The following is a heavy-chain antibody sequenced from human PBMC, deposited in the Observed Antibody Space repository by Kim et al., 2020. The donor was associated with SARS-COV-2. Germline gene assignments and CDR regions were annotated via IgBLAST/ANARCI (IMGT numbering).Heavy chain of an antibody. J-gene: IGHJ4*02. CDR3: AKESLERPDY. Sequence: STYYADSVKGRFTISRDNSKNTLYLQMNSLRAEDTAVYYCAKESLERPDYWGQGTLVTVSS. D-gene: IGHD1-1*01. V-gene: IGHV3-23*01. CDR2: ST.